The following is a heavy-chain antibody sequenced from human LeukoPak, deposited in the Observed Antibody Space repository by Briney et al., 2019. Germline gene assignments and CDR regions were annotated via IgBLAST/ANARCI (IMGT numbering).Heavy chain of an antibody. J-gene: IGHJ4*02. CDR1: GFTFSSYS. Sequence: GGSLRLSCAASGFTFSSYSMNWVRQAPGKGLEWVAVISYDGSNKYYADSVKGRFTISRDNSKNTLYLQMNSLRAEDTAVYYCAREDYGDYLGYWGQGTLVTVSS. D-gene: IGHD4-17*01. CDR2: ISYDGSNK. CDR3: AREDYGDYLGY. V-gene: IGHV3-30*03.